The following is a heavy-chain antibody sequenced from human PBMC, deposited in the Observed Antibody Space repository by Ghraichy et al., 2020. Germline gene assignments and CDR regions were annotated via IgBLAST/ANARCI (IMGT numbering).Heavy chain of an antibody. CDR2: IRYDGSNK. J-gene: IGHJ6*02. CDR1: GFTFSSYG. V-gene: IGHV3-30*02. Sequence: GESLNISCAASGFTFSSYGMNWVRQAPGKGLEWVALIRYDGSNKYYADSVKGRFTISRDNSKNTVYLQMNSLRAEDTAGYYCGKDGKWELSHYYYYGMDVWGQGTTVTVSS. D-gene: IGHD1-26*01. CDR3: GKDGKWELSHYYYYGMDV.